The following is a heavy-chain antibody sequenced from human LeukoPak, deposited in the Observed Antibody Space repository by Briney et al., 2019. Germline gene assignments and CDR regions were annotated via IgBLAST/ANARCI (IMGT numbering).Heavy chain of an antibody. J-gene: IGHJ6*03. V-gene: IGHV1-2*02. CDR2: INPNSGGT. Sequence: ASVKVSCKASGYTFTGYYMHWVRQAPGQGLEWMGWINPNSGGTNYAQKFQGRVTMTRDTSISTAYMELSRLRSDDTAVYYCARDFYSSSWYGGAGVYYYYYYMDVWGKGTTVTVSS. CDR3: ARDFYSSSWYGGAGVYYYYYYMDV. D-gene: IGHD6-13*01. CDR1: GYTFTGYY.